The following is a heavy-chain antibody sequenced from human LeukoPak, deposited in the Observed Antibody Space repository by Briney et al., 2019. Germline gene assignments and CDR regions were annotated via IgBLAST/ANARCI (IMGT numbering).Heavy chain of an antibody. V-gene: IGHV4-59*08. Sequence: SETLSLTCAVYGGSFSSYYWSWIRQPPGKGLEWIGSIYYSGSTNYNPSLKSRVTISVDTSKNQFSLKLSSVTAADTAVYYCARHWLDSGTPDRFDYWGQGTLVTVSS. CDR1: GGSFSSYY. CDR3: ARHWLDSGTPDRFDY. J-gene: IGHJ4*02. CDR2: IYYSGST. D-gene: IGHD3-10*01.